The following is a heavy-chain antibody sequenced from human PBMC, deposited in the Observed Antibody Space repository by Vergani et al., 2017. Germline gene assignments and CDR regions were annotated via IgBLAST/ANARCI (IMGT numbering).Heavy chain of an antibody. Sequence: QVQLQQWGAGLLKPSETLSLTCAVYGGSFSGYYWSWIRQPPGKGLEWIGEINHSGSTNYNPSLKSRVTISVDTSKNQLSLKLSSVTAADTAVYYCARGKLYYYGSGRPYNWFDPWGQGTLVTVSS. CDR3: ARGKLYYYGSGRPYNWFDP. J-gene: IGHJ5*02. V-gene: IGHV4-34*01. D-gene: IGHD3-10*01. CDR1: GGSFSGYY. CDR2: INHSGST.